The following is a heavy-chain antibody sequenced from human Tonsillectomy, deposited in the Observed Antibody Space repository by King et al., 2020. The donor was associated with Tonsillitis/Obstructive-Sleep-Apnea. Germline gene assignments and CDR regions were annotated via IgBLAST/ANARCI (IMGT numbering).Heavy chain of an antibody. J-gene: IGHJ3*02. Sequence: HVQLVESGGGVVQPGRSLRLSCAASGFIFSSYAIHWVRQAPGKGLEWVAVISYDGSNTYYADSVKGRFTISRDNSKNTLDLQMNSLRAEDTAVYYCAGEGIYDSSGYADAFDIWGQGTMVTVSS. CDR3: AGEGIYDSSGYADAFDI. CDR2: ISYDGSNT. CDR1: GFIFSSYA. D-gene: IGHD3-22*01. V-gene: IGHV3-30*04.